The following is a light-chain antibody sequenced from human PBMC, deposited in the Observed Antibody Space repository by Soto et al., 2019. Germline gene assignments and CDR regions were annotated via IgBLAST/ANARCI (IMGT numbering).Light chain of an antibody. V-gene: IGKV3-15*01. J-gene: IGKJ2*01. CDR1: QSVASN. CDR2: GAS. CDR3: QQYHNWPPQYT. Sequence: EIVMTQSPASLSVSPGDGATLSCRASQSVASNVAWYQQKPGQGPRLLIHGASTSAVGVPARFSGSGSGTDFTLTISSLLSEDFAVYYCQQYHNWPPQYTFGQGTKLQIK.